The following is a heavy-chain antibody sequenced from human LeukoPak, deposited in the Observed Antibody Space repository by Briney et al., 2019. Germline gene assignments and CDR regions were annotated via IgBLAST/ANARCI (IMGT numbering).Heavy chain of an antibody. Sequence: ASVKVSRKASGYTFTSYYMHWVRQAPGQGLEWMGLINPSGGSTSYAQKFQGRVTMTRDTSTSTVYMELSSLRSEDTAVYYCASPGRNYYDSSGYYYAFDIWGQGTMVTVSS. CDR3: ASPGRNYYDSSGYYYAFDI. CDR1: GYTFTSYY. J-gene: IGHJ3*02. CDR2: INPSGGST. D-gene: IGHD3-22*01. V-gene: IGHV1-46*01.